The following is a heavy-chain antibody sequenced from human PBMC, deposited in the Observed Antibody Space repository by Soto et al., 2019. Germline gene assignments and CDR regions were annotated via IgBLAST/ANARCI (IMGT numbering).Heavy chain of an antibody. Sequence: SETLSLTCTVSGGSMCSHYWTWLRQPPGKGLEWIGYISYSGSTYYNPSLKSRVTISADTSRNQFSLKLSSVIAADTAVYYCAREDPDASVGYWGQGTLVTVSS. CDR3: AREDPDASVGY. CDR1: GGSMCSHY. J-gene: IGHJ4*02. V-gene: IGHV4-59*11. CDR2: ISYSGST.